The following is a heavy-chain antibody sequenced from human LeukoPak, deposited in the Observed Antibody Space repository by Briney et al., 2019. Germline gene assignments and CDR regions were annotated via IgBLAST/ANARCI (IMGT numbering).Heavy chain of an antibody. D-gene: IGHD4-17*01. J-gene: IGHJ4*02. CDR3: ARVTTEEHYGDFYFDY. CDR2: IYYSGST. CDR1: GGSISSSSYY. Sequence: NPSETLSLTCTVSGGSISSSSYYWGWIRQPPGKGLEWIGSIYYSGSTYYNPSLKSRVTISVDTSKNQFSLKLSSVTAADTAVYYCARVTTEEHYGDFYFDYWGQGTLVTVSS. V-gene: IGHV4-39*07.